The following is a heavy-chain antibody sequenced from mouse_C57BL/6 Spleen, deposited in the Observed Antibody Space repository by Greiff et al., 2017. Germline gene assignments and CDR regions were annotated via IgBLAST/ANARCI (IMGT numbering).Heavy chain of an antibody. V-gene: IGHV1-22*01. CDR3: ARSYDGYYPWCAC. D-gene: IGHD2-3*01. J-gene: IGHJ3*01. CDR1: GYTFTDYN. CDR2: INPNNGGT. Sequence: VQLQQSGPELVKPGASVKMSCKASGYTFTDYNMHWVKQSHGKSLEWIGYINPNNGGTSYNQKFKGKATLTVNKSSSTAYMELRSLTSEESAVYYCARSYDGYYPWCACWGQGALVTVSA.